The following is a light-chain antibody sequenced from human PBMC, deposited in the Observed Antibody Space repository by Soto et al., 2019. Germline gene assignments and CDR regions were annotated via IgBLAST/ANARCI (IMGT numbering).Light chain of an antibody. CDR2: GNT. J-gene: IGLJ2*01. CDR3: LSFDSSLSVV. CDR1: SSNIGAGYD. Sequence: QAVVTQPPSVSGAPGQRVTISCTGSSSNIGAGYDVHWYQQLPGRVPKLLIYGNTNRPSGVPDRFSGSKSGTSASLAITGLKAEDEADYYCLSFDSSLSVVFGGGTQLTVL. V-gene: IGLV1-40*01.